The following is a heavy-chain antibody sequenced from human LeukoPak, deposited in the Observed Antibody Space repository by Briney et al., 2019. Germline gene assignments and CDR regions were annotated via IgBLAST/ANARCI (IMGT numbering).Heavy chain of an antibody. CDR2: INPNSGGT. D-gene: IGHD1-1*01. J-gene: IGHJ6*03. CDR1: GYTFTGYY. CDR3: ARGYLLYYYYYMDV. V-gene: IGHV1-2*02. Sequence: ASVKVSCKASGYTFTGYYMHWVRQAPGQGLEWMGWINPNSGGTSYAQKFQGRITMTRDMSTSTVYMELSSLRSEDTAVYYCARGYLLYYYYYMDVWGKGTTVTVSS.